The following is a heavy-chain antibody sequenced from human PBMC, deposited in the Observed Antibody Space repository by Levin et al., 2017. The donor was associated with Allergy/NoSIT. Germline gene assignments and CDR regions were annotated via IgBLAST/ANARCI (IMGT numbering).Heavy chain of an antibody. Sequence: GESLKISCKGSGYSFTSYWIGWVRQMPGKGLEWMGIIYPGDSDTRYSPSFQGQVTISADKSISTAYLQWSSLKASDTAMYYCARRLTTYSSSWYATDTHAFDIWGQGTMVTVSS. CDR3: ARRLTTYSSSWYATDTHAFDI. V-gene: IGHV5-51*01. D-gene: IGHD6-13*01. J-gene: IGHJ3*02. CDR1: GYSFTSYW. CDR2: IYPGDSDT.